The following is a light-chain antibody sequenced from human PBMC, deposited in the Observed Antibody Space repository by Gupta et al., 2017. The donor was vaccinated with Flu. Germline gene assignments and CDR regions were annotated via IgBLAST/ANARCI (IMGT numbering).Light chain of an antibody. Sequence: QSVLTQPPSASGTPGQRVTISCSGSNSNIGSNSVHWYQQLPGTAPKVPIYINDKRPSGVPDRFSGSRSGTSASLAISGLQSEDEADYYCVAWDGSLSAWVFGGGTKLTVL. CDR2: IND. J-gene: IGLJ3*02. V-gene: IGLV1-44*01. CDR1: NSNIGSNS. CDR3: VAWDGSLSAWV.